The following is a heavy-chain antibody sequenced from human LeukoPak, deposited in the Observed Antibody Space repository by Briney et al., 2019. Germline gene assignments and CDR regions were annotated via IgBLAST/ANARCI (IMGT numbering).Heavy chain of an antibody. CDR1: GFAFSTYW. D-gene: IGHD3-10*01. CDR3: ASAPYGSGLYYFDS. V-gene: IGHV3-74*01. J-gene: IGHJ4*02. Sequence: RPGGSLRLSCAASGFAFSTYWMHWVRQAPGKGLVWVSRINSDGSSTNYADSVKGRFTISRDNAKNTLYLQMNSLGAEDTAVYYCASAPYGSGLYYFDSWGQGTLVTVSS. CDR2: INSDGSST.